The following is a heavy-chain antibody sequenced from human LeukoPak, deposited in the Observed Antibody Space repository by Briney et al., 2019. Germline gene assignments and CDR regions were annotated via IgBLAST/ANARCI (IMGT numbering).Heavy chain of an antibody. CDR2: IYYSGST. CDR3: ARDYTGWPFDY. CDR1: GGSISNYY. D-gene: IGHD6-19*01. J-gene: IGHJ4*02. Sequence: SETLSLTCTVSGGSISNYYWSWIRQPPGKGLEWIGYIYYSGSTDYNPSLKSRVTISADTSKNQFTLKLSPVTAADTAVYYCARDYTGWPFDYWGQGTRVTVSS. V-gene: IGHV4-59*01.